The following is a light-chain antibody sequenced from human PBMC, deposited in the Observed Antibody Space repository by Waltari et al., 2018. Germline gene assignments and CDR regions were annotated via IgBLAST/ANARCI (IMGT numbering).Light chain of an antibody. J-gene: IGKJ1*01. Sequence: DIVMTQTPLSLPVTPGEPASISCRSTQSLDSNDENTYLDWYLQRAGQSPQLLIHTSSYRASGVPDRFSGSGSGTYFPLKISRVEAEDVGVYYCMQRIEFPWTFGQGTKVEIK. CDR2: TSS. CDR1: QSLDSNDENTY. V-gene: IGKV2-40*01. CDR3: MQRIEFPWT.